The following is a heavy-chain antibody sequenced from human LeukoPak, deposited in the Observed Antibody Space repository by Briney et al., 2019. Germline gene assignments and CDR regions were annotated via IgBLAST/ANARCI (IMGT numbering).Heavy chain of an antibody. CDR1: GGTFSSYA. D-gene: IGHD3-22*01. J-gene: IGHJ4*02. Sequence: SVKVSCKASGGTFSSYAISWVRQAPGQGLEWMGRIIPIFGTANYAQKFQGRVTITTDESTSTAYMELRSLRSEDTAVYYCASGYHDSSGYNYWGQGTLVTVPS. CDR2: IIPIFGTA. CDR3: ASGYHDSSGYNY. V-gene: IGHV1-69*05.